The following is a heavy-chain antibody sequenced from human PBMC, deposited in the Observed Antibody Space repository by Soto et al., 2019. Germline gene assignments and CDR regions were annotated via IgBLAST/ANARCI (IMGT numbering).Heavy chain of an antibody. V-gene: IGHV5-51*01. CDR1: GYSFTSYW. J-gene: IGHJ1*01. Sequence: XDSLTISCKGSGYSFTSYWIGLVRQMPGKGLEWMGIIYPGDSDTRYSPSFQGQVTISADKSISTAYLQWSSLKASDTAMYYCARLWAVAGSHSIQHWGQGTLVTVSS. D-gene: IGHD6-19*01. CDR2: IYPGDSDT. CDR3: ARLWAVAGSHSIQH.